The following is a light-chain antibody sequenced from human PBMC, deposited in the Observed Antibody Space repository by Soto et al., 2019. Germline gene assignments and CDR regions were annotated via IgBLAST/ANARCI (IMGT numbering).Light chain of an antibody. CDR2: DAS. J-gene: IGKJ5*01. CDR3: QQRSDWAPIT. V-gene: IGKV3-11*01. Sequence: EIMLTQSPATLSLSPGERATLSCRASQCLSSYLAWYQQKPGQPPRLLIYDASNRATGIPGRFSGSGSGTDFTLTISSLEPEDFAIYYCQQRSDWAPITFGQGTRLEIK. CDR1: QCLSSY.